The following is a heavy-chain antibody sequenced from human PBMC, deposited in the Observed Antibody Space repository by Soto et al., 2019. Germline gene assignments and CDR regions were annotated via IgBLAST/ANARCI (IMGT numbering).Heavy chain of an antibody. D-gene: IGHD2-8*01. V-gene: IGHV3-30*18. CDR3: AKVRMSYVHYYGMDV. J-gene: IGHJ6*02. CDR2: ISYDGSNK. Sequence: QVQLVESGGGVVQPGRSLRLSCAASGFTFSSYGMHWVRQAPGKGLEWVAVISYDGSNKYYADSVKGRFTISRDNSKNTLYLQMNSLRAEDTAVYYCAKVRMSYVHYYGMDVWGQGTTVTVSS. CDR1: GFTFSSYG.